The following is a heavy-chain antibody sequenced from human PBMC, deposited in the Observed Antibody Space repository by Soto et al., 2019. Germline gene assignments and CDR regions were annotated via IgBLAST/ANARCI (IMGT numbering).Heavy chain of an antibody. Sequence: PSETLSRTWTVSGGSISSYYWSWIRQPPGKGLEWIGYIYYSGSTNYNPSLKSRVTISVDTSKNQFSLKLSSVTAADTAVYYCASAPNYDYYFDYWGQGTLVTVSS. V-gene: IGHV4-59*01. D-gene: IGHD1-7*01. CDR2: IYYSGST. J-gene: IGHJ4*02. CDR3: ASAPNYDYYFDY. CDR1: GGSISSYY.